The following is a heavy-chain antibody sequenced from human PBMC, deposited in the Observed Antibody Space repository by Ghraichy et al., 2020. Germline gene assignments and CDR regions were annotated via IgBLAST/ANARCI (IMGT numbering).Heavy chain of an antibody. J-gene: IGHJ4*02. Sequence: GGSLRLSCAASGFTFSSYGMHWVRQAPGKGLEWVAVIWYDGSNKYYADSVKGRFTISRDNSKNTLYLQMNSLRAEDTAVYYCARVRWSTVVTPVDYWGQGTLVTVSS. CDR3: ARVRWSTVVTPVDY. CDR2: IWYDGSNK. D-gene: IGHD4-23*01. CDR1: GFTFSSYG. V-gene: IGHV3-33*01.